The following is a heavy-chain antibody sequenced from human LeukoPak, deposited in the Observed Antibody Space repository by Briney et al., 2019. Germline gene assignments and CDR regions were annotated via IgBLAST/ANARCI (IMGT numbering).Heavy chain of an antibody. Sequence: PSETLSLTCAVSGGPISSTDWWSWVRQTPGKGLEWLGEIFHSGATNYSPSLKSRATISVDKSKNQFSLKLSSVTAADTAVYYCERSGYYSAAGVYWGQGTLVTVS. D-gene: IGHD6-25*01. CDR2: IFHSGAT. CDR3: ERSGYYSAAGVY. V-gene: IGHV4-4*02. J-gene: IGHJ4*02. CDR1: GGPISSTDW.